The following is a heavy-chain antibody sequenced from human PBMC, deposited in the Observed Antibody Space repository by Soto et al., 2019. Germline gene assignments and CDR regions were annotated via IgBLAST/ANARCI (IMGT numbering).Heavy chain of an antibody. J-gene: IGHJ5*02. CDR2: IYHSGST. V-gene: IGHV4-4*02. CDR1: GGSISSSNW. CDR3: ASLYCSSTSCYRGAGSWFDP. Sequence: PSETLSLTCAVSGGSISSSNWWSWVRQPPGKGLEWIGEIYHSGSTNYNPSLKSRVTISVDKSKNQFSLKLSSVTAADTAVYYCASLYCSSTSCYRGAGSWFDPWGQGTLVTVSS. D-gene: IGHD2-2*02.